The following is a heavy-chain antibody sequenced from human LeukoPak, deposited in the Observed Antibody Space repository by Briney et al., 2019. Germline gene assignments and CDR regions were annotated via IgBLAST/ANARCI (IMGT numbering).Heavy chain of an antibody. CDR1: GFTFSSYA. J-gene: IGHJ4*02. CDR3: ARAPAGYGSGTYYFDY. D-gene: IGHD3-10*01. Sequence: GGSLRLSCAASGFTFSSYAMSWVRQAPGKGLEWVANIKQDGSEKYYVDSVKGRFTISRDNAKNSLYLQMKSLRAEDTAVYYCARAPAGYGSGTYYFDYWGQGTLVTVSS. V-gene: IGHV3-7*01. CDR2: IKQDGSEK.